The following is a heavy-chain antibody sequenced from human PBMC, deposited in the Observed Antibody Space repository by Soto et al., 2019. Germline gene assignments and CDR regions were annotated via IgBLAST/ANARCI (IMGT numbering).Heavy chain of an antibody. D-gene: IGHD1-1*01. Sequence: GGSLRLSCAASGFTFSSYAMSWVCQAPGKGLEWVSAISGSGGSTYYADSMKGRFTISRDNAKNSLYLQMNSLRAEDTAVYYCAKEGTGSIPGYNYGMDVWGQGTTVTVSS. CDR1: GFTFSSYA. CDR3: AKEGTGSIPGYNYGMDV. CDR2: ISGSGGST. V-gene: IGHV3-23*01. J-gene: IGHJ6*02.